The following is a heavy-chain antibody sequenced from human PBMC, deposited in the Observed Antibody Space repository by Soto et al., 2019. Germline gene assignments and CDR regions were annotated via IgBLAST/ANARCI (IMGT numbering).Heavy chain of an antibody. CDR1: GYTFTSYD. CDR2: MNPNSGNT. CDR3: ASCGGDCYPMKD. Sequence: ASVKVSCKASGYTFTSYDINWVRQATGQGLEWMGWMNPNSGNTAYAQKFQGRVTMTRNTSISTAYMELSSLRSEDTAVYYCASCGGDCYPMKDWGQGTLVSVSS. D-gene: IGHD2-21*02. V-gene: IGHV1-8*01. J-gene: IGHJ4*02.